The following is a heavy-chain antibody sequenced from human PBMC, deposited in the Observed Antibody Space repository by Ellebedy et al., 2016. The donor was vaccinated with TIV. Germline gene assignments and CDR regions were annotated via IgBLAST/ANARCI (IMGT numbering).Heavy chain of an antibody. CDR1: GGSFSGYY. V-gene: IGHV4-34*01. Sequence: SETLSLTCAVYGGSFSGYYWSWIRQPPGKGLEWIGEINHSGSTNYNPSLKSRVTISVDTSKNQFSLKLSSVTAADTAVYYCARKYCSGGSCYSPRNWFDPWGQGTLVTVSS. D-gene: IGHD2-15*01. J-gene: IGHJ5*02. CDR2: INHSGST. CDR3: ARKYCSGGSCYSPRNWFDP.